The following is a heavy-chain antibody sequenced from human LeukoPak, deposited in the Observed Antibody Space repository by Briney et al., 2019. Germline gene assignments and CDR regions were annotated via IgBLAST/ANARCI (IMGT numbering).Heavy chain of an antibody. CDR3: ARDGAAGTENYYYYYMDV. V-gene: IGHV1-46*01. D-gene: IGHD6-13*01. J-gene: IGHJ6*03. CDR1: GYTFTRYY. Sequence: ASVKVSCKASGYTFTRYYMHWVRQAPGQGLEWMGIINPSGGSTSYAQKFQGRVTMTRDTSTSTVYMELSSLRSEDTAVYYCARDGAAGTENYYYYYMDVWGKGTTVTVSS. CDR2: INPSGGST.